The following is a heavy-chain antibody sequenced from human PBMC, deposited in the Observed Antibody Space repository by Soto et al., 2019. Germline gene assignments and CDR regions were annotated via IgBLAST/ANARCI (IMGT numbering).Heavy chain of an antibody. CDR1: GGTCSSYA. CDR3: ARGKAAAGTTLVY. CDR2: IIPILGTA. V-gene: IGHV1-69*12. Sequence: QVQLVQSGAAVKKPGSSVKVSCKASGGTCSSYAISWVRQAPGQGLEWVGGIIPILGTANYAKKFQGRVTITGDESTNTAYIELRSLSSEDTAVYYCARGKAAAGTTLVYWGQGTLVTVSS. D-gene: IGHD6-13*01. J-gene: IGHJ4*02.